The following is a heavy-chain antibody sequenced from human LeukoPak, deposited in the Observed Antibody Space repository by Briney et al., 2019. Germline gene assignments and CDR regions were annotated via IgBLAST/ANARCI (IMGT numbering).Heavy chain of an antibody. D-gene: IGHD1-1*01. CDR2: ISEDGSNE. Sequence: GGSLRLSCAVSGFTFSSHAMHWVRQAPGKGLEWVAAISEDGSNEKYADSVKGRFTISRDNSQNTLYVQMSSLRSEDMAVYLCARDLARERVVFSTTLDYWGRGTLVTVSS. CDR1: GFTFSSHA. J-gene: IGHJ4*02. CDR3: ARDLARERVVFSTTLDY. V-gene: IGHV3-30*19.